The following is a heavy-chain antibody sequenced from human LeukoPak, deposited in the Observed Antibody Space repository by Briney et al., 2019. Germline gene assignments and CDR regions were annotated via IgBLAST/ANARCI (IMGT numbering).Heavy chain of an antibody. J-gene: IGHJ4*02. CDR3: AKDATSSALRYFDWLLDY. Sequence: PGGSLRLSCAVSGFTFSSYAMSWVRQAPGKGLEWVSAVSGSGGSTYYADSVKGRFTISRDNSKNTLYLQMNSLRAEDTAVYYCAKDATSSALRYFDWLLDYWGQGTLVTVSS. CDR1: GFTFSSYA. D-gene: IGHD3-9*01. CDR2: VSGSGGST. V-gene: IGHV3-23*01.